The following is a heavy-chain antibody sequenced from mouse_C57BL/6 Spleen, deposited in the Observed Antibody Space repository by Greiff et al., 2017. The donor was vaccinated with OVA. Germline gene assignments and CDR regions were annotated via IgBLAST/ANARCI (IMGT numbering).Heavy chain of an antibody. CDR1: GYAFSSYW. J-gene: IGHJ2*01. D-gene: IGHD1-1*01. Sequence: VQLQQSGAELVKPGASVKISCKASGYAFSSYWMNWVKQRPGKGLEWIGQIYPGDGDTNYNGKFKGKATLTADNSSSTAYMQLSSLASYDSAVYFCARVGGSSYVDYWGQGTTLTVSS. CDR2: IYPGDGDT. CDR3: ARVGGSSYVDY. V-gene: IGHV1-80*01.